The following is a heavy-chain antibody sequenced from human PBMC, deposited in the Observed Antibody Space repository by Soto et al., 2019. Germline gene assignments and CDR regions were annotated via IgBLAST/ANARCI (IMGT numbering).Heavy chain of an antibody. CDR2: ISAYNGNT. Sequence: ASRKGSRQAFGFTFSSDGISRGRQAPGQRGWCMGWISAYNGNTNYAQKLQGRVTMTTDTSTSTAYMELRSLRSDDTAVYYCAREIAAAGTTSDYYHYGLAVWGQGTTVTVSS. J-gene: IGHJ6*02. CDR3: AREIAAAGTTSDYYHYGLAV. D-gene: IGHD6-13*01. V-gene: IGHV1-18*01. CDR1: GFTFSSDG.